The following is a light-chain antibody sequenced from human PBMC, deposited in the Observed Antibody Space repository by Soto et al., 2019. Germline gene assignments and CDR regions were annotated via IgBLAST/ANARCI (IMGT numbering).Light chain of an antibody. CDR2: DVS. Sequence: SVGTLSLSTGEKATHSFRARQSVSSSYLAWYQKKPGQPPRLLIYDVSNRATGIPARFSGSGSGTDFTLTITCFEQEDDGIYFCPAVSALLLVPFG. V-gene: IGKV3-20*01. CDR3: PAVSALLLVP. J-gene: IGKJ2*01. CDR1: QSVSSSY.